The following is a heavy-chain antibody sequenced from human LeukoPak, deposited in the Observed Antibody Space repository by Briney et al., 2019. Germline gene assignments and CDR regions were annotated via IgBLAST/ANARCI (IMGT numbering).Heavy chain of an antibody. CDR2: ISGSGGST. CDR3: AKVRTIFAVGGMDV. V-gene: IGHV3-23*01. Sequence: GGSLRLSCAASGFTFSSYAMSWVRQAPGKGLEWVSAISGSGGSTYFADSVKGRFTISRDNSKNTLYLQMNSLRAEDTAVYYCAKVRTIFAVGGMDVWGQGTTVTVSS. D-gene: IGHD3-9*01. CDR1: GFTFSSYA. J-gene: IGHJ6*02.